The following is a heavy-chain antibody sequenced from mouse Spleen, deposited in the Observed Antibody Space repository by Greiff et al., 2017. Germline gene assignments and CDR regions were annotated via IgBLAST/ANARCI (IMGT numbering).Heavy chain of an antibody. CDR3: TRDRDYGSSRLDY. CDR1: GYTFTSYY. V-gene: IGHV1S81*02. J-gene: IGHJ2*01. CDR2: INPSNGGT. Sequence: VQLQQPGAELVKPGASVKLSCKASGYTFTSYYMYWVKQRPGQGLEWIGGINPSNGGTNFNEKFKSKATLTVDKSSSTAYMQLSSLTSEDSAVYYCTRDRDYGSSRLDYWGQGTTLTVSS. D-gene: IGHD1-1*01.